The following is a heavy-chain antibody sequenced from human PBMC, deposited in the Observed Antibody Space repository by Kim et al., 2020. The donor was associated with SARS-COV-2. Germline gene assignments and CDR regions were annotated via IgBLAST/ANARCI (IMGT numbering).Heavy chain of an antibody. CDR1: GYTFTSYA. V-gene: IGHV1-3*01. D-gene: IGHD2-2*02. CDR3: ARTDIVVVPAAIGFDY. Sequence: ASVKVSCKASGYTFTSYAMHWVRQAPGQRLEWMGWINAGNGNTKYSQKFQGRVTITRDTSASTAYMELSSLRSEDTAVYYCARTDIVVVPAAIGFDYWGQGTLVTVSS. J-gene: IGHJ4*02. CDR2: INAGNGNT.